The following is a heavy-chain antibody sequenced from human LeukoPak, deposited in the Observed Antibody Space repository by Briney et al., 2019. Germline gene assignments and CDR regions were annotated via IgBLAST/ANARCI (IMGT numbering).Heavy chain of an antibody. CDR2: VSASGGNT. Sequence: GGSLRLSCAASGFTFSSYAMSWVRQAPGKGLGWVSAVSASGGNTYYADSVKGRFTISRDNSKNTLYLQVNSLRAEDTAVYYCGKGLYHDYSGIGDYWGQGTLVTVSS. J-gene: IGHJ4*02. CDR1: GFTFSSYA. V-gene: IGHV3-23*01. D-gene: IGHD3-22*01. CDR3: GKGLYHDYSGIGDY.